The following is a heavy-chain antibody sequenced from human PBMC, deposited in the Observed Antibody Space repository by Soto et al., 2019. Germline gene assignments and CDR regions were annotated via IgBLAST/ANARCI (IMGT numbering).Heavy chain of an antibody. J-gene: IGHJ2*01. V-gene: IGHV4-39*01. Sequence: QLQLQESGPGLVKPSETLSLSCSVSGGSISSTTNYWDWIRQPPGKGPEWIGRINHSGSAYYSPSLRSRVTISADTSNNQLSLKLSSVTAADTAVYYCARRGGYYFDLWGRGTLVTVSS. CDR3: ARRGGYYFDL. CDR1: GGSISSTTNY. D-gene: IGHD1-1*01. CDR2: INHSGSA.